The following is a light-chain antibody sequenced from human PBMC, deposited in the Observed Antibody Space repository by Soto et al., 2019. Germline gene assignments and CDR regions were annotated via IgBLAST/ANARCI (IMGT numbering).Light chain of an antibody. J-gene: IGKJ2*01. CDR2: LGS. CDR3: MQSLETYT. V-gene: IGKV2-28*01. CDR1: QSLLHSNGYNY. Sequence: DIVMTQSPLSLAVTPGEPASISCRSSQSLLHSNGYNYLDWYLQKPGQSPQLLIYLGSNRSSGVPDRFSGSGSGTDFSLKISRVEAEDVGTYSCMQSLETYTFGQGTKLEIK.